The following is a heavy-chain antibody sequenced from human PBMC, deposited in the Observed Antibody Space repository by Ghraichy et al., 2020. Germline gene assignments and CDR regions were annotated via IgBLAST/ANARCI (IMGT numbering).Heavy chain of an antibody. Sequence: GESLNISCAASGFAFSNAWMSWVRQAPGKGLEWVGHIKSETSGGTIEYAAPVQHRFTISRDDSKNTLYLQMNSLKTEDTAVYYCTTNLAYWGRGTLVTVSS. CDR1: GFAFSNAW. V-gene: IGHV3-15*01. CDR2: IKSETSGGTI. D-gene: IGHD1-14*01. J-gene: IGHJ4*02. CDR3: TTNLAY.